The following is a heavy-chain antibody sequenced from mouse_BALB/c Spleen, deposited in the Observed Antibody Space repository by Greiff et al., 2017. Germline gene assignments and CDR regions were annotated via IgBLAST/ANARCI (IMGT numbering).Heavy chain of an antibody. Sequence: EVQGVESGGGLVKPGGSLKLSCAASGFTFSSYAMSWVRQTPEKRLEWVAYISNGGGSTYYPDTVKGRFTISRDNAKNTLYLQMSSLKSEDTAMYYCARGDYAMDYWGQGTSVTVSS. CDR1: GFTFSSYA. CDR2: ISNGGGST. J-gene: IGHJ4*01. CDR3: ARGDYAMDY. V-gene: IGHV5-12-1*01.